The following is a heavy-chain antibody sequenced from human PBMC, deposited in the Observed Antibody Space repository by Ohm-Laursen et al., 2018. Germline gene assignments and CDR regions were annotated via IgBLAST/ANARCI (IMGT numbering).Heavy chain of an antibody. CDR3: ARGQPIDF. CDR2: INTGGGST. V-gene: IGHV1-46*02. Sequence: GSSVKVSCKASGGNFNSHAFSWVRQAPGQGLEWMGIINTGGGSTSHAQKFQGRLTMTRDTSTSTVYMELSSLRSEDTAMYYCARGQPIDFWGQGTLVTVSS. CDR1: GGNFNSHA. J-gene: IGHJ4*02.